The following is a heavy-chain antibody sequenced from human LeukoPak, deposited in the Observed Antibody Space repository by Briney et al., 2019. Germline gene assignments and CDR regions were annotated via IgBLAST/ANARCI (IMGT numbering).Heavy chain of an antibody. V-gene: IGHV4-4*02. D-gene: IGHD6-19*01. CDR1: GGSISSSNW. CDR3: AREYGYSSGWATRAYDY. Sequence: PSGTLSLTCAVSGGSISSSNWWSWVRQPPGMGLEWIGEIYHTGSTNYNPSLKSRVTMSVDKSKNQFSLKLSSVTAADTAVYYCAREYGYSSGWATRAYDYWGQGTLVTVSS. J-gene: IGHJ4*02. CDR2: IYHTGST.